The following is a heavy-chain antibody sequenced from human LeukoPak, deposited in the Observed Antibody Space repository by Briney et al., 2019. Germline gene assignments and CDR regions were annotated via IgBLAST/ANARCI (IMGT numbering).Heavy chain of an antibody. CDR1: GFTLSNAW. CDR3: ARGGRGDWFFDY. CDR2: IFTGSGDF. V-gene: IGHV3-21*01. J-gene: IGHJ4*02. D-gene: IGHD2-21*01. Sequence: PGGSLRLSCAASGFTLSNAWMSWVRQAPGKGLEWVSSIFTGSGDFFYADSVKGRFTISRDDAKDSLYLHMNSLRAEDTAVYYCARGGRGDWFFDYWGQGILVTVSS.